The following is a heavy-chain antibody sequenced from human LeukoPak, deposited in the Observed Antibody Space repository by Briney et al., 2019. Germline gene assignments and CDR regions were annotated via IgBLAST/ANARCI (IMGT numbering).Heavy chain of an antibody. CDR3: SHRQDSDYGY. D-gene: IGHD4-17*01. J-gene: IGHJ4*02. Sequence: SGPTLVNPTQTLTLTCTFSGFALSHSGVAVGWIRQPPGKAPERLALIYGNDDVRYSPSLQSRLTITKDTSKNQVVLTMTDMDPVDTATYYCSHRQDSDYGYWGQGTLVTVSP. CDR2: IYGNDDV. V-gene: IGHV2-5*01. CDR1: GFALSHSGVA.